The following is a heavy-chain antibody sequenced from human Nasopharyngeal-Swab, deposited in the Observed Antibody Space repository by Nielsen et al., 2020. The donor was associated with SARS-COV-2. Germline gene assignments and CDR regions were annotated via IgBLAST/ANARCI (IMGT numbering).Heavy chain of an antibody. CDR3: ARGAFGLDHSWFDP. J-gene: IGHJ5*01. D-gene: IGHD3/OR15-3a*01. CDR2: IYSGGAT. V-gene: IGHV3-53*01. Sequence: GESLKISCVVPGFSVSSNYMSWVRQAPGKGLEWVSVIYSGGATYYADSVKGRFTISRDNSKNTLYLQMSSLRGEDTAVYYCARGAFGLDHSWFDPWGQGTLDTVSS. CDR1: GFSVSSNY.